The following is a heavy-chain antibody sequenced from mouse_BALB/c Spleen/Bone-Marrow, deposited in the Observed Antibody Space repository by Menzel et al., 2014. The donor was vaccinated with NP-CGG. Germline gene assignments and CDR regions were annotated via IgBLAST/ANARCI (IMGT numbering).Heavy chain of an antibody. J-gene: IGHJ4*01. D-gene: IGHD2-1*01. Sequence: EVQVVESGPELVKPGASVKMSCKASGYTFTSYVMHWVKQKPGQGLEWIGYINPYNDGTKYNEKFKGKTTLTSDKSSSTAYMELSSLTTEDSAVYYCSRGGNGNVYYAMDYWGQGTSVTVSS. CDR2: INPYNDGT. V-gene: IGHV1-14*01. CDR1: GYTFTSYV. CDR3: SRGGNGNVYYAMDY.